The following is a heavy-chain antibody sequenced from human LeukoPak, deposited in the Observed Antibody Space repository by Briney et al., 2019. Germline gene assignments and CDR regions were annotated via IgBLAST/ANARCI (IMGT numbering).Heavy chain of an antibody. V-gene: IGHV6-1*01. CDR3: ARRLTQYDCFDP. J-gene: IGHJ5*02. D-gene: IGHD2-2*01. CDR1: GDSVSSNSVT. Sequence: SQTLSLTCAISGDSVSSNSVTWHWIRQSPSRGLEWLGRTYYRSTWYNDYAVSVRGRITVNPDTSKNQFSLHLNSVTPEDTAVYYCARRLTQYDCFDPWGQGILVTVS. CDR2: TYYRSTWYN.